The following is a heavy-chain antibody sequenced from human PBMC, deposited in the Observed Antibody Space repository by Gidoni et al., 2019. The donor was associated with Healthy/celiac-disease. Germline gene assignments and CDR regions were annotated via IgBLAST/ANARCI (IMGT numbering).Heavy chain of an antibody. J-gene: IGHJ4*02. CDR1: GFTFISSG. Sequence: QVPLVESGGGVVHPGRSLRLSCAPSGFTFISSGMHWVRQAPGKGLEWVAVISYDGSNKYYADSVKGRFTISRDNSKNTLYLQMNSLRAEDTAVYYCAKGGHCTNGVCYSFDYWGQGTLVTVSS. V-gene: IGHV3-30*18. CDR3: AKGGHCTNGVCYSFDY. D-gene: IGHD2-8*01. CDR2: ISYDGSNK.